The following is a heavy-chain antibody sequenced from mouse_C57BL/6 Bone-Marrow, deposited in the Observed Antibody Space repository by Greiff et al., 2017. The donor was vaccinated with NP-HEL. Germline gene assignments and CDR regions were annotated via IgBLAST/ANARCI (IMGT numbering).Heavy chain of an antibody. J-gene: IGHJ4*01. V-gene: IGHV5-16*01. Sequence: EVHLVESEGGLVQPGSSMKLSCTASGFTFSDYYMAWVRQVPEKGLEWVANINYDGSSTYYLDSLKSRFIISRDNAKNILYLQMSSLKSEDTATYYCARNYYDYLDAMDYWGQGTSVTVSS. CDR3: ARNYYDYLDAMDY. CDR2: INYDGSST. D-gene: IGHD2-4*01. CDR1: GFTFSDYY.